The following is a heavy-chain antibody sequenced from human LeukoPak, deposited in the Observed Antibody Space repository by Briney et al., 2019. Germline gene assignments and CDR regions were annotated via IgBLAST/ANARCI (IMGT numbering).Heavy chain of an antibody. D-gene: IGHD3-16*01. CDR1: GFTSDDYA. CDR3: AKERYDYVWGSPFFDY. V-gene: IGHV3-9*02. Sequence: PGRSLRLSCAASGFTSDDYAMHWVRQAPGKGLEWVSGISWNSGSIGYADSVKGRFTISRDNAKNSLYLQMNSLRAEDTALYYCAKERYDYVWGSPFFDYWGQGTLVTVSS. CDR2: ISWNSGSI. J-gene: IGHJ4*02.